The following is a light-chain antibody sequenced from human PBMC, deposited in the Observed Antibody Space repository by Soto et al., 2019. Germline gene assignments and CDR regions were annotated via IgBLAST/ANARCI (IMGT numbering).Light chain of an antibody. CDR1: QSVSNNY. CDR3: QQYDSYMYA. Sequence: EIVLTQSPGTLSLSPGERATLSCRASQSVSNNYLAWYQQKPGQAPRLLIYGASTRPSGIPARFTGGGSGTDFTLTITSLQSEDFAVYYCQQYDSYMYAFGQGTKVDIK. V-gene: IGKV3-20*01. CDR2: GAS. J-gene: IGKJ2*01.